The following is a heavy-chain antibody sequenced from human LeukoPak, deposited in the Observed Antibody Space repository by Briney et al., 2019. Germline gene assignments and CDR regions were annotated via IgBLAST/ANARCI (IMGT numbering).Heavy chain of an antibody. CDR1: GGSVSSGSYY. J-gene: IGHJ4*02. D-gene: IGHD2-15*01. CDR3: ARVQLGYCSGGSCYPSLDY. V-gene: IGHV4-61*01. Sequence: SETLSLTCTVFGGSVSSGSYYWSWIRQPPGKGLEWIGYIYYSGSTNYNPSLKSRVTISVDTSKNQFSLKLSSVTAADTAVYYCARVQLGYCSGGSCYPSLDYWGQGTLVTVSS. CDR2: IYYSGST.